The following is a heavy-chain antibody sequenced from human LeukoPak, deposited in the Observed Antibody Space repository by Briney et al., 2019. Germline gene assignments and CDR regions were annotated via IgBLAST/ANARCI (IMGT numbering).Heavy chain of an antibody. Sequence: GGSLRLSCAASGFTFSSHGMHWVRQAPGKGLEWVAVISYDGSNKYYADSVKGRFTISRDNSKNTLYLQMNSLRVEDTAVYYCANWPHDAFDIWGQGTMVTVSS. CDR1: GFTFSSHG. CDR2: ISYDGSNK. J-gene: IGHJ3*02. V-gene: IGHV3-30*18. CDR3: ANWPHDAFDI.